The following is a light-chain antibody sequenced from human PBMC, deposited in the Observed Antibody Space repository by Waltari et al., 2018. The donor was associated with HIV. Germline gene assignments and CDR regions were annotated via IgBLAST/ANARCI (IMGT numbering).Light chain of an antibody. CDR1: RSNIGAGYD. CDR3: QSYDISLSGLGV. V-gene: IGLV1-40*01. CDR2: DNN. J-gene: IGLJ3*02. Sequence: QSVLTQPPSVSGAPGQRVTISCTGSRSNIGAGYDVHWYQPLPGTAPQLLIYDNNNLPSAVPYRCAGTKSGTSASLAITGLQADDEADYYCQSYDISLSGLGVFGGGTKLTVL.